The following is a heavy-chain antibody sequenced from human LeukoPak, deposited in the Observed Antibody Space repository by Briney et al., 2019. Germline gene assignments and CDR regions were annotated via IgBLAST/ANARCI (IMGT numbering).Heavy chain of an antibody. J-gene: IGHJ4*02. Sequence: GGSLRLSCAASGFTFSSYAMHWVRQAPGKGLEWVAVISYDGSNKYYADSVKGRFTISRDNSKNTLYLQMNSLRAEDTAVYYCAKDRGYDQRGYWGQGTLVTVSS. V-gene: IGHV3-30-3*01. CDR3: AKDRGYDQRGY. CDR2: ISYDGSNK. D-gene: IGHD5-12*01. CDR1: GFTFSSYA.